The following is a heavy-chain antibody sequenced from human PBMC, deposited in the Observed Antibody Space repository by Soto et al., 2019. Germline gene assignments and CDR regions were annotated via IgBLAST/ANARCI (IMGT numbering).Heavy chain of an antibody. CDR3: VSTTYSGSYYYYYGMDV. Sequence: PGESLKISCKGSGYTFSSHWIGWVRQRPGKGLEWMGIIYPGDSDTRYSPSFKGQVTISADKSISTAYLQWISLKASDTAMYYCVSTTYSGSYYYYYGMDVWGQGTTVTVSS. CDR2: IYPGDSDT. J-gene: IGHJ6*02. D-gene: IGHD1-26*01. CDR1: GYTFSSHW. V-gene: IGHV5-51*01.